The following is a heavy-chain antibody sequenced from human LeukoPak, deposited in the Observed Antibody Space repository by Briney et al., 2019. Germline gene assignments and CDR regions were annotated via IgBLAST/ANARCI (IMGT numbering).Heavy chain of an antibody. J-gene: IGHJ4*02. D-gene: IGHD6-6*01. CDR2: ISRSGSTI. CDR1: GFTFISYD. CDR3: ARDPSGYGSSSDYFDY. V-gene: IGHV3-48*03. Sequence: PGGSLRLSCVVSGFTFISYDMNWVRQAPGKGLEWGSYISRSGSTIYYANSVKGRFTISRDNAKNTLYLQMNSLRAEDTAVYYCARDPSGYGSSSDYFDYWGQGALVTVSS.